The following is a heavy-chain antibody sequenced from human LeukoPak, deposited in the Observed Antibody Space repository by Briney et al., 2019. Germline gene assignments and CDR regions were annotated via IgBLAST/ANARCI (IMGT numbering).Heavy chain of an antibody. CDR1: GGSISSYY. Sequence: SETLSLTCTVSGGSISSYYWSWIRQPPGKGLEWIGRIYTSGSTNYNPSLKSRVTMSVDTSKNQFSLKLSSVTAADTAVYYCARQVREYYYDSSGYIDYWGQGTLVTVSS. V-gene: IGHV4-4*07. CDR2: IYTSGST. CDR3: ARQVREYYYDSSGYIDY. J-gene: IGHJ4*02. D-gene: IGHD3-22*01.